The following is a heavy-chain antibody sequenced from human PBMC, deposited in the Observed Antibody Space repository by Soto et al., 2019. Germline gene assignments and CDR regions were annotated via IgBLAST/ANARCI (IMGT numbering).Heavy chain of an antibody. Sequence: SETLSLTCIVSGGSVYSNGHYWGWIRQPPGKGLEWIGSIDNNGVTNYNSSLKSRVTISRDTSKNQFSLRLTPVTAADTAVYYCGKILVGATGHTDADSWGPGTLVTVSS. V-gene: IGHV4-39*01. D-gene: IGHD2-15*01. CDR2: IDNNGVT. J-gene: IGHJ4*02. CDR3: GKILVGATGHTDADS. CDR1: GGSVYSNGHY.